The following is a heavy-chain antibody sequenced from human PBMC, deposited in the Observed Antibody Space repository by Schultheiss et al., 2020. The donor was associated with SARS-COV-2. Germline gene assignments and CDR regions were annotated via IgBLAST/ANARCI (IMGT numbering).Heavy chain of an antibody. D-gene: IGHD6-6*01. V-gene: IGHV4-61*02. J-gene: IGHJ6*03. Sequence: SETLSLTCTVSGGSISSGSYYWSWIRQPAGKGLEWIGRIYTSGSTNYNPSLKSRVTISGDTSMNQLSLRLSSVSAADTAVYYCARGGIWSIAARRYMDVWGKGTTVTVSS. CDR3: ARGGIWSIAARRYMDV. CDR1: GGSISSGSYY. CDR2: IYTSGST.